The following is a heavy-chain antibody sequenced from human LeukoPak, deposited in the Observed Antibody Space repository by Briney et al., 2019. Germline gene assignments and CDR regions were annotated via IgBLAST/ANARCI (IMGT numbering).Heavy chain of an antibody. CDR3: ARSTWIDAFDI. D-gene: IGHD5-12*01. CDR1: GYSISSGYY. CDR2: IYHSGST. Sequence: SETLSLTCAVSGYSISSGYYWGWIRQPPGKGLEWIGSIYHSGSTYYNPSLKSRVTISVDTSKNQFSLKLSSVTAADTAVYYCARSTWIDAFDIWGQGTTVTVSS. V-gene: IGHV4-38-2*01. J-gene: IGHJ3*02.